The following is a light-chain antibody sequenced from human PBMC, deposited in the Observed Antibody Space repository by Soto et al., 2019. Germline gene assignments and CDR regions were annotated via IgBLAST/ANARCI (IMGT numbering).Light chain of an antibody. J-gene: IGKJ4*01. CDR1: QTVSSS. CDR3: QQHINLPLT. Sequence: EIVLTQSPATLSLSPGERATLSCRASQTVSSSLAWYQQKPGQAPRLLIYEASNRATGIPARFSGSGSGADFTLTISSLEPEDFALYYCQQHINLPLTFGGGTKVDIK. CDR2: EAS. V-gene: IGKV3-11*01.